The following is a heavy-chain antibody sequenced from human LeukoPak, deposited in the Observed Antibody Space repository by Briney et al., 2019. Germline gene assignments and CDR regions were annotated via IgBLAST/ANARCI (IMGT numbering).Heavy chain of an antibody. D-gene: IGHD1-26*01. V-gene: IGHV1-2*06. Sequence: GASVKVSCKASGYTFTGYYMHWVRQAPGQGLEWMGRINPNSGGTNYAQKFQGRVTMTRDTSISTAYMELSRLRSDDTAVYYCARESYSGSYYVVPDYGGQGTLVTVSS. J-gene: IGHJ4*02. CDR1: GYTFTGYY. CDR2: INPNSGGT. CDR3: ARESYSGSYYVVPDY.